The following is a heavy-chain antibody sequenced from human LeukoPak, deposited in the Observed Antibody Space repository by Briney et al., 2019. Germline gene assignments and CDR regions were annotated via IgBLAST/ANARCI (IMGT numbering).Heavy chain of an antibody. CDR3: ATVGRAARPGY. Sequence: GGSLRLSCAAPGFTFSGYEMNWVRQAPGKGLEWVSYISASGSSRYYADSVKGRFTISRDNARNSLYLQMDSLRGEDTAVYYCATVGRAARPGYWGQGTLITVSS. CDR1: GFTFSGYE. CDR2: ISASGSSR. D-gene: IGHD6-6*01. J-gene: IGHJ4*02. V-gene: IGHV3-48*03.